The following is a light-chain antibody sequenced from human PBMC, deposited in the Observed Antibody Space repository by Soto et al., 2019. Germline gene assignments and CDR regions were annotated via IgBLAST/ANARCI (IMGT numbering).Light chain of an antibody. Sequence: QSVLTQPASVSGSPGQSITISCTGTNNYVVGYNYVSWYQQHPGKAPKLMIYDVSNRPSGVSNRFPGSKSGNTASLTISGLQAEDEADYYCSSYTSSSTYVFGTGTKVTVL. CDR2: DVS. CDR3: SSYTSSSTYV. J-gene: IGLJ1*01. V-gene: IGLV2-14*01. CDR1: NNYVVGYNY.